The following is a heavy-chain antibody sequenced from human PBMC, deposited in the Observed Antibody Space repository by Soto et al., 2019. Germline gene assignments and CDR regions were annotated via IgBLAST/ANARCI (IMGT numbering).Heavy chain of an antibody. CDR1: GFTFSSYA. CDR3: ANGDRYCSSTSCSRLNY. J-gene: IGHJ4*02. V-gene: IGHV3-23*01. CDR2: ISGSGGST. Sequence: GSLRLSCAASGFTFSSYAMSWVRQAPGKGLEWVSAISGSGGSTYYADSVKGRFTISRDNSKNTLYLQMNSLRAEDTAVYYCANGDRYCSSTSCSRLNYWGQGTLVTVSS. D-gene: IGHD2-2*01.